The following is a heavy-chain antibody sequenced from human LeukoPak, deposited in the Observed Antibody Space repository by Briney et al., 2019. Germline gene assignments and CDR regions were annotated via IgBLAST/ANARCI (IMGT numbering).Heavy chain of an antibody. J-gene: IGHJ4*02. V-gene: IGHV3-30*02. CDR1: GFSFSDYG. CDR3: ARPVEMTTRGDY. D-gene: IGHD5-24*01. CDR2: IRYDGTDK. Sequence: GGSLRLSCAASGFSFSDYGMHWVRQAPGKGLEWVAFIRYDGTDKYYADSVKGRFTISRDNSENTLFLQMNSLRAEDTAVYYCARPVEMTTRGDYWGQGTLVTVSS.